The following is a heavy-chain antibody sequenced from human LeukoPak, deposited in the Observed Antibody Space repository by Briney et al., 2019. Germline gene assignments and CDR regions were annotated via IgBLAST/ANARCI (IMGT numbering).Heavy chain of an antibody. CDR1: GFTFSSYR. J-gene: IGHJ4*02. V-gene: IGHV3-48*01. CDR2: ISSSSSTI. D-gene: IGHD2-8*01. CDR3: ARDCTNGVCYHDFDY. Sequence: GGSLRLSCAASGFTFSSYRMNWVRQAPGKGLEWVSYISSSSSTIYYADSVKGRFTISRDNAKNSLYLQMNSLRAEDTAVYYCARDCTNGVCYHDFDYWGQGTLVTVSS.